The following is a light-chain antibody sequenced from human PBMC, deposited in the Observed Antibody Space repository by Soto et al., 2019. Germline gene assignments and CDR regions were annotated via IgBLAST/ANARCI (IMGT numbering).Light chain of an antibody. CDR2: WAS. CDR1: ESVLSSSNNKNY. Sequence: DIVMTPSPDSLAVSLGESATINCKSSESVLSSSNNKNYLTWYQQQLGQPPRLLIYWASTRESGVPDRFSGSGSGADFTLTLNSLQAEDVAVYYCQQYYSTPWTFGQGTKVEIK. V-gene: IGKV4-1*01. J-gene: IGKJ1*01. CDR3: QQYYSTPWT.